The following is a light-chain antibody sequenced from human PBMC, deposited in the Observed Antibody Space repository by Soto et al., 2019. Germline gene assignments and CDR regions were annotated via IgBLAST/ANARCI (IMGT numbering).Light chain of an antibody. CDR3: SSYTSSSIDYV. Sequence: QSALTQPASVSGSPGQSITISCTGTSSDVGGYNYVSWYQQHPGKAPKLMIYEVSNRPSGVSNRFSGSKSGNTASLTISRLHAEDEADYYCSSYTSSSIDYVFGTGTKLTVL. CDR2: EVS. CDR1: SSDVGGYNY. J-gene: IGLJ1*01. V-gene: IGLV2-14*01.